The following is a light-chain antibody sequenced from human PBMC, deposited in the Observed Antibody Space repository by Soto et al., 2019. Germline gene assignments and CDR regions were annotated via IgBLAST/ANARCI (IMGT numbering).Light chain of an antibody. CDR2: AAS. CDR3: LQHTSYPWT. V-gene: IGKV1-17*03. CDR1: QGISKY. Sequence: DIKMTQSPSAKSASVGDRVTITCRASQGISKYLAWFQQKPGKVPKRLIYAASSLQSGVPARFSGSGSGTAFTLTISSLQPEDFGTYYCLQHTSYPWTFGQGTKVDIK. J-gene: IGKJ1*01.